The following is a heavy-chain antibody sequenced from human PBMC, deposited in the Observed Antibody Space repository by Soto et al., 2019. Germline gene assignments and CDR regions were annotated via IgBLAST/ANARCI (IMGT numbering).Heavy chain of an antibody. Sequence: AGSLILSFEASGFTLSSYAMSWVRQAPGKGLEWGSTISADGSITYYADSVKGRLTISRDNSKNTLYLQMNSLRAEDTAVYYCAPQYFDYWGQGTLVTVSS. J-gene: IGHJ4*02. CDR1: GFTLSSYA. V-gene: IGHV3-23*01. CDR3: APQYFDY. CDR2: ISADGSIT.